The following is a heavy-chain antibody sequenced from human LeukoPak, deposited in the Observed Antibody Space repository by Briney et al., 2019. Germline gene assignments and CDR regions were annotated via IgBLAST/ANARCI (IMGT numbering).Heavy chain of an antibody. Sequence: GGSLRLSCAASGFTFSSYAMHWVRQAPGKGLEWVAVIWYDGSNKYYADSVKGRFTISRDNSKNTLYLQMNSLRAEDTAVYYCAREESFGGPRRTLNYWGQGTLVTVSS. CDR1: GFTFSSYA. V-gene: IGHV3-33*08. D-gene: IGHD3-16*01. CDR2: IWYDGSNK. CDR3: AREESFGGPRRTLNY. J-gene: IGHJ4*02.